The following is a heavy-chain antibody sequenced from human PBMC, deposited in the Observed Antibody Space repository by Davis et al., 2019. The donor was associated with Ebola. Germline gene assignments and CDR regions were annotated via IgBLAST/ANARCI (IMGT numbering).Heavy chain of an antibody. Sequence: PSETLSLTCTVSGGSISRGGSYWSWIRQHPGKGLEWIGYIYYSGSTYYNPSLKSRVTISLDTSTNQFSLNLRSVTAADTAVYYCARDLRYDSSGHDYYFYMDVWGKGTTVTVSS. CDR3: ARDLRYDSSGHDYYFYMDV. CDR2: IYYSGST. V-gene: IGHV4-31*03. CDR1: GGSISRGGSY. J-gene: IGHJ6*03. D-gene: IGHD3-22*01.